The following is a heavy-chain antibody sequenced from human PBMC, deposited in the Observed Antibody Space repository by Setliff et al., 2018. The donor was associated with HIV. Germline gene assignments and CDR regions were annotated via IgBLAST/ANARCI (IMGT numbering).Heavy chain of an antibody. Sequence: SETLSLTCTVSGGSISSSSYYWGWIRQPPGKGLEWIGSTYYSGSTYYNPSLKSRVTISVDTSKNQFSLKLSSVTAADTAVYYCASAPGHSYGPLFDYWGQGTLVTVSS. CDR2: TYYSGST. J-gene: IGHJ4*02. V-gene: IGHV4-39*01. CDR1: GGSISSSSYY. CDR3: ASAPGHSYGPLFDY. D-gene: IGHD5-18*01.